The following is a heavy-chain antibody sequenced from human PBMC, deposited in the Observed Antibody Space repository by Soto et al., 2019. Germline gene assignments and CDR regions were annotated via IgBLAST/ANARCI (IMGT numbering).Heavy chain of an antibody. CDR1: GGSFSGYY. CDR3: AGRWDYYDSSGPIDY. Sequence: SETLSLTCAVYGGSFSGYYWSWIRQPPGKGLEWIGEINHSGSTNYNPSLKSRVTISVDTSKNQFSLKLSSVTAADTAVYYCAGRWDYYDSSGPIDYWGQGTLVTVSS. D-gene: IGHD3-22*01. CDR2: INHSGST. V-gene: IGHV4-34*01. J-gene: IGHJ4*02.